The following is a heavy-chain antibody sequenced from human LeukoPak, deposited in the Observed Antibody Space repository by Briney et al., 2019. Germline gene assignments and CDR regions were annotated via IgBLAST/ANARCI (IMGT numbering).Heavy chain of an antibody. J-gene: IGHJ4*02. V-gene: IGHV1-69*05. CDR3: ALGYCGSTSCPGVLFDY. CDR2: IIPIFGTA. Sequence: ASVKVSCKASGGTFSSYAISWVRQAPGQGLEWMGGIIPIFGTANYAQKFQGRVTITTDESTSTAYMELSSLRSEDTAVYYCALGYCGSTSCPGVLFDYWGQGTLVTVSS. D-gene: IGHD2-2*01. CDR1: GGTFSSYA.